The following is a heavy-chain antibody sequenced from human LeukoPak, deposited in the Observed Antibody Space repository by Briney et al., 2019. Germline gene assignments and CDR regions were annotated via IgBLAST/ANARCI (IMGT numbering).Heavy chain of an antibody. CDR1: GGSISSSSYY. J-gene: IGHJ4*02. CDR3: ARETYDILTGSDTTFDY. V-gene: IGHV4-39*07. CDR2: IYYSGST. D-gene: IGHD3-9*01. Sequence: SETLSLTCTVSGGSISSSSYYWGWIRQPPGKGLEWIGCIYYSGSTYYNPSLKSRVTISVDTSKNQFSLKLSSVTAADTAVYYCARETYDILTGSDTTFDYWGQGTLVTVSS.